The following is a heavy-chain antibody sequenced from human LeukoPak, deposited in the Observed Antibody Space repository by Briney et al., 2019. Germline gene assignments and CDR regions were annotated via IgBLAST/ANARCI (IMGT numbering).Heavy chain of an antibody. Sequence: PSETLSLTCVVSGGSISTYYWSWVRQPPGKELEWIGYIYYSGSTKYNPSLKSRVTISVDTSKNQFSLKLSSVTAADTAVYYCARDTYYYDSSGYSVLDPWGQGTLVTVSS. CDR1: GGSISTYY. CDR2: IYYSGST. CDR3: ARDTYYYDSSGYSVLDP. J-gene: IGHJ5*02. D-gene: IGHD3-22*01. V-gene: IGHV4-59*12.